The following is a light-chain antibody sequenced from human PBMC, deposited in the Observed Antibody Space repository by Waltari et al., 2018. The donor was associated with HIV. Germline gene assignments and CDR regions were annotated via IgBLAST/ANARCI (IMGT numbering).Light chain of an antibody. CDR2: RAS. CDR3: LQNIRAPFA. V-gene: IGKV2-28*01. Sequence: DVLATQFPLSLTVSPGETATISRRATESLRHSNGRNCLARYVQRPGQTPRIVIYRASNRASGVPDRCVGGGSGTDFTLRSTGVETGDVGTYFCLQNIRAPFAFGQGT. J-gene: IGKJ2*01. CDR1: ESLRHSNGRNC.